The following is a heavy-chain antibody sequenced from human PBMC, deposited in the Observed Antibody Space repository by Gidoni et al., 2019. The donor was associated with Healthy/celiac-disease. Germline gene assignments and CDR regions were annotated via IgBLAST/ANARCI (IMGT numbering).Heavy chain of an antibody. J-gene: IGHJ6*02. Sequence: QVQLQESGPGLVKPSQTLSLTCTVSGGSISRGSYYWSWIRQPAGKGLEWIGRIYTSGSTNYNPSLKSRVTISVDTSKNQFSLKLSSVTAADTAVYYCARGVVAATYYGMDVWGQGTTVTVSS. CDR1: GGSISRGSYY. V-gene: IGHV4-61*02. CDR3: ARGVVAATYYGMDV. D-gene: IGHD2-15*01. CDR2: IYTSGST.